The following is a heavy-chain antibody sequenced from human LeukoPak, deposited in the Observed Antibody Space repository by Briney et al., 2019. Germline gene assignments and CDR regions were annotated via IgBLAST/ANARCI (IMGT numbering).Heavy chain of an antibody. CDR1: GFTFSSYA. V-gene: IGHV3-23*01. CDR3: ARDRIPGIAAAGFHGGDY. CDR2: ISGSGGST. J-gene: IGHJ4*02. Sequence: PGGSLRLSCAASGFTFSSYAMSWVRQAPGKGLEWVSAISGSGGSTYYADSVKGRFTISRDNSKNTLYLQMNSLRAEDTAVYYCARDRIPGIAAAGFHGGDYWGQGTLVTVSS. D-gene: IGHD6-13*01.